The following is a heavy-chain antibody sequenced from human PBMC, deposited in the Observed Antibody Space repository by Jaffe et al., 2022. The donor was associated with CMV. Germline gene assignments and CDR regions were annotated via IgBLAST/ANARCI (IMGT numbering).Heavy chain of an antibody. D-gene: IGHD6-19*01. V-gene: IGHV4-34*01. CDR2: INHSGST. CDR3: ARGIEQWLDPGGFDP. Sequence: QVQLQQWGAGLLKPSETLSLTCAVYGGSFSGYYWSWIRQPPGKGLEWIGEINHSGSTNYNPSLKSRVTISVDTSKNQFSLKLSSVTAADTAVYYCARGIEQWLDPGGFDPWGQGTLVTVSS. J-gene: IGHJ5*02. CDR1: GGSFSGYY.